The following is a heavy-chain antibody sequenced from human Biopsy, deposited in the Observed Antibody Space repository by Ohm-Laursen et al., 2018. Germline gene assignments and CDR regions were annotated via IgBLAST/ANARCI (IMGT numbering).Heavy chain of an antibody. V-gene: IGHV4-59*07. CDR2: ISYTWGI. CDR1: GGSISGYH. Sequence: SDTLSLTCAVSGGSISGYHWSWIRKSPGKGLEWLAFISYTWGITSNPSLNGRATMSLDTSKNQFPLRLIYVTPADTAAYYCARMPHFDYGGQEILVTVSS. J-gene: IGHJ4*02. CDR3: ARMPHFDY. D-gene: IGHD2-2*01.